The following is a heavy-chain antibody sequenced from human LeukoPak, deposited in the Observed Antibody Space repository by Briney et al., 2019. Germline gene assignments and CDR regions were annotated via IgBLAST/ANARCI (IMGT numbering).Heavy chain of an antibody. D-gene: IGHD2-21*01. Sequence: ASVKVSCKASGYTFPGYYMHWVRQAPGQGLEWMGWMNPNSGNTGYAQKFQGRVTMTRNTSISTAYMELSSLTSEDTAVYYCARVREVWWNPHDAFDIWGQGTRVTVSS. J-gene: IGHJ3*02. CDR2: MNPNSGNT. V-gene: IGHV1-8*02. CDR3: ARVREVWWNPHDAFDI. CDR1: GYTFPGYY.